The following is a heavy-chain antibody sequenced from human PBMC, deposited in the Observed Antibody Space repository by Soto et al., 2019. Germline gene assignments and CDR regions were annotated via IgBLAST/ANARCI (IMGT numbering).Heavy chain of an antibody. V-gene: IGHV3-23*01. CDR2: ISGSGGST. CDR3: AKIGLTGTTSDY. D-gene: IGHD1-7*01. Sequence: PWGSLRLSCAASGFTFISYAMIFFRQAPVKGLEWVSAISGSGGSTYYADSVKGRFTISGDNSKNTLYLQMNSLRAEDTAVYYCAKIGLTGTTSDYWGQGTLVTVSS. J-gene: IGHJ4*02. CDR1: GFTFISYA.